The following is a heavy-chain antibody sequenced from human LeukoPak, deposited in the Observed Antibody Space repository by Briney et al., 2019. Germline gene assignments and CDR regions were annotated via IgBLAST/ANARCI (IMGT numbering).Heavy chain of an antibody. J-gene: IGHJ4*02. D-gene: IGHD2-15*01. V-gene: IGHV4-61*02. CDR2: IYTSGST. CDR3: ARADCESGGNCHYFNY. CDR1: GDSISSGTYY. Sequence: SETLSLTCTVSGDSISSGTYYWSWIRQPAGKGLEWIRRIYTSGSTNYNPSLKSRVTISLDTSKNQFSLKLSSVTAADTAVYFCARADCESGGNCHYFNYWGQGTLVTVSS.